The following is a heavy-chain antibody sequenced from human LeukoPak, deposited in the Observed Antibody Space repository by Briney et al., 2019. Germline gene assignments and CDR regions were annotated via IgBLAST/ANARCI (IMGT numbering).Heavy chain of an antibody. CDR3: AKGPSGGSRFSYFQR. J-gene: IGHJ1*01. CDR2: ISWNSGSI. Sequence: PGGPWSPSWAPLGFPFVVIAWHGAGQPQGRGWGWSPGISWNSGSIGYVDSVKGRFTISRDNAKNSLYLQMNSLRTEDTALYYCAKGPSGGSRFSYFQRWGQGTLVTVSS. D-gene: IGHD2-15*01. CDR1: GFPFVVIA. V-gene: IGHV3-9*01.